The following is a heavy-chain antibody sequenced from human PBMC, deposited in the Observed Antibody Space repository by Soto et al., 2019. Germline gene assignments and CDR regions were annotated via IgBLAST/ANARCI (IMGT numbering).Heavy chain of an antibody. CDR3: PGRGDNNVTPLAY. CDR1: GYTFTSYG. D-gene: IGHD3-16*01. CDR2: ISAYNGNT. J-gene: IGHJ4*02. V-gene: IGHV1-18*01. Sequence: QVQLVQSGAEVKKPGASVKVSCKASGYTFTSYGISWVRQAPGQGLEWMGWISAYNGNTNYAQKLQGRVTMTTDTPATTANRGRRSLKSEDTAWYYGPGRGDNNVTPLAYGAQGTLVPVSS.